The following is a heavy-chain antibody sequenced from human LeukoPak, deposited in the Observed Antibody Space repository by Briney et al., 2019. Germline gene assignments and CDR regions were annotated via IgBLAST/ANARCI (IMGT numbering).Heavy chain of an antibody. V-gene: IGHV3-49*04. J-gene: IGHJ6*04. CDR2: IRSKAYGGTA. CDR1: GFTFGDYA. Sequence: GGSLRLSCITSGFTFGDYAMSWVRQALGKGLEWVGFIRSKAYGGTAEYAPSVKGRFTISRDDSKSIAYLQMNSLRAEDTAVYYCAELGITMIGGVWGKGTTVTISS. D-gene: IGHD3-10*02. CDR3: AELGITMIGGV.